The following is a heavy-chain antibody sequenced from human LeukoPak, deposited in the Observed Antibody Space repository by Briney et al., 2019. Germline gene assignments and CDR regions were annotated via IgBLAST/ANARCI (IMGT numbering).Heavy chain of an antibody. Sequence: PGGSLRLSCVASGFTFSSYGMHWVRQAPGKGLEWVAFIRYDGSNKYYADSVKGRFTISRDNSKNTLYLQMNSLRAEDTAVYYCAKGRLSPFQHWGQGTLVTVSS. CDR2: IRYDGSNK. D-gene: IGHD2-2*01. CDR3: AKGRLSPFQH. V-gene: IGHV3-30*02. CDR1: GFTFSSYG. J-gene: IGHJ1*01.